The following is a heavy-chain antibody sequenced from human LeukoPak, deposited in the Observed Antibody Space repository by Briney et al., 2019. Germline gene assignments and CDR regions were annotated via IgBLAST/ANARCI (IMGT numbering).Heavy chain of an antibody. D-gene: IGHD3-22*01. V-gene: IGHV3-53*01. Sequence: QSGGSLRLSCTVSGFTVSSNSMSWVRQAPGKGLEWVSFIYTTGNTHNSDSVKGRFTISRDSSKNTLYLQMNSLRAEDTAVYYCARRAGDYSHPYDYWGQGTLVTVSS. CDR1: GFTVSSNS. J-gene: IGHJ4*02. CDR2: IYTTGNT. CDR3: ARRAGDYSHPYDY.